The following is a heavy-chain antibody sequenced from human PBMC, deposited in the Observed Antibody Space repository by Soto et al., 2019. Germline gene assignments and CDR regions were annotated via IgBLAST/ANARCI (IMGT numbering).Heavy chain of an antibody. CDR3: ARDYFRRGMDV. CDR2: IYYSGST. Sequence: SETLSLTCTVSGGSISSGGYYWSWIRQHPGKGLEWIGYIYYSGSTYYNPSLKSRVTISVDTSKNQFSLKLSSLTAADTAVYYCARDYFRRGMDVWGQGTTVTVSS. CDR1: GGSISSGGYY. J-gene: IGHJ6*02. V-gene: IGHV4-31*03. D-gene: IGHD3-10*01.